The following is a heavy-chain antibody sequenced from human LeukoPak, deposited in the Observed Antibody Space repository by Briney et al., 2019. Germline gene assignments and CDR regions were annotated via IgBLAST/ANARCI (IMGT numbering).Heavy chain of an antibody. J-gene: IGHJ6*02. V-gene: IGHV1-2*02. CDR2: INPNSGGT. Sequence: ASVKVSCKASGYTFTGYYMHWVRQAPGQGLEWMGWINPNSGGTNYAQKFQGRVTMTRDTSTSTAYMELSRLRSDDTAVYYCARERGSSSWDHYGMDVWGQGTTVTVSS. CDR1: GYTFTGYY. D-gene: IGHD6-13*01. CDR3: ARERGSSSWDHYGMDV.